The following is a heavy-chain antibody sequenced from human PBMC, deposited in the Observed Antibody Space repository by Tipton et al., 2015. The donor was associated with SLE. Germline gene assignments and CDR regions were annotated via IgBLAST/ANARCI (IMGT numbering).Heavy chain of an antibody. Sequence: SGVTFSNYWMSWVRQAPGKGLEWVANIKEDGSETYYVDSVKGRFTISRDNAKSSLYLQVNSLRAEDTAVYYCASHSPYNFWSGYFCYWGQGTLVTVSS. CDR1: GVTFSNYW. J-gene: IGHJ4*02. CDR2: IKEDGSET. V-gene: IGHV3-7*01. CDR3: ASHSPYNFWSGYFCY. D-gene: IGHD3-3*01.